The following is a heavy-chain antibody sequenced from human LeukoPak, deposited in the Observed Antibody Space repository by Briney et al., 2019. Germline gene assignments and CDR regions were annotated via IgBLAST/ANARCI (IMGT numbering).Heavy chain of an antibody. V-gene: IGHV1-24*01. CDR3: ATSKQQLVRIFDY. CDR1: GYTLTELS. J-gene: IGHJ4*02. Sequence: ASVKVSCKVSGYTLTELSMHWVRQAPGKGLEWMGGLDPEDGETIYAQKFQGRVTMTEDTSTDTAYMELSSLRSEDTAVYYCATSKQQLVRIFDYWGQGTLVTVSS. D-gene: IGHD6-13*01. CDR2: LDPEDGET.